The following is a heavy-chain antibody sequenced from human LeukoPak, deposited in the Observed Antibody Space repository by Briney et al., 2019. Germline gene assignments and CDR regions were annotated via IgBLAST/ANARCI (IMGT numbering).Heavy chain of an antibody. CDR1: GFTFSSYG. V-gene: IGHV3-30*03. CDR2: ISYDGSNK. D-gene: IGHD4/OR15-4a*01. J-gene: IGHJ4*02. Sequence: GGSLRLSCAASGFTFSSYGMHWVRQAPGKGLEWVAVISYDGSNKYYADSVKGRFTISRDNSRSTLYLQMGSLRPEDMAVYYCSRRGRDYGLDYWGQGTLVTVSS. CDR3: SRRGRDYGLDY.